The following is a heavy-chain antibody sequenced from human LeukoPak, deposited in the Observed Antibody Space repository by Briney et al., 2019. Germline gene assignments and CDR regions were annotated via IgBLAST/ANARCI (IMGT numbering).Heavy chain of an antibody. CDR2: ISSSSYI. V-gene: IGHV3-21*01. CDR3: AREHYDYVWGSYRSFGY. J-gene: IGHJ4*02. D-gene: IGHD3-16*02. CDR1: GFTFSSYS. Sequence: GGSLRLSCAASGFTFSSYSMNWVRQAPGKGLEWVPSISSSSYIYYADSVKGRFTISRDNAKNSLYLQMNSLRAEDTAVYYCAREHYDYVWGSYRSFGYWGQGTLVTVSS.